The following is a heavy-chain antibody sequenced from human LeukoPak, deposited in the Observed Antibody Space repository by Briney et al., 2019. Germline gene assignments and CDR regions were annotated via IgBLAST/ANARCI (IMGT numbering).Heavy chain of an antibody. D-gene: IGHD3-9*01. J-gene: IGHJ4*02. CDR1: GGSFSGYY. CDR2: INHSGST. CDR3: ARALQYYDILTGYRYYFDY. V-gene: IGHV4-34*01. Sequence: SETLSLTCAVYGGSFSGYYWSWIRQPPGKGLEWIGEINHSGSTNYNPSLKGRVTISVDTSKNQFSLKLSSVTAADTAVYYCARALQYYDILTGYRYYFDYWGQGTLVTVSS.